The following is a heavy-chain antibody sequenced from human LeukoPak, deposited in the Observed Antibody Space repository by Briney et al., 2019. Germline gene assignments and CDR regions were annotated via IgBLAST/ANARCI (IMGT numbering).Heavy chain of an antibody. CDR2: IFQSGHT. V-gene: IGHV4-38-2*02. Sequence: SETLSLTCTVSDYSISSGYYWGWIRQPPGKGLEWTGSIFQSGHTYYSPSLKSRVTISVDTSNNRFSLKLSSVTAADTAVYYCASGPAPDCSGGSCYSWGQGTLVTVSS. J-gene: IGHJ4*02. CDR1: DYSISSGYY. CDR3: ASGPAPDCSGGSCYS. D-gene: IGHD2-15*01.